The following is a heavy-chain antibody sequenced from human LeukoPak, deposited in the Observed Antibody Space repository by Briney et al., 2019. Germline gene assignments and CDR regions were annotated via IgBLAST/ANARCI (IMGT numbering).Heavy chain of an antibody. V-gene: IGHV4-39*01. CDR1: GGSISSSSYY. D-gene: IGHD3-22*01. Sequence: SETLSLTCTVSGGSISSSSYYWGWIRQPPGKGLEWIGSIYYSGSTYYNPSLKSRVTISVDTSKNQFSLKLSSVTAADTAVYYCARRKGSDSSGYYFDYWGQGTLVTVSS. CDR2: IYYSGST. J-gene: IGHJ4*02. CDR3: ARRKGSDSSGYYFDY.